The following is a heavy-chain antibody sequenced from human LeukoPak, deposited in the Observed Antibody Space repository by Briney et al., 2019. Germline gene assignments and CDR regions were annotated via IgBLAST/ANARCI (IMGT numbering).Heavy chain of an antibody. V-gene: IGHV3-15*01. CDR2: IKSKTDGGTT. D-gene: IGHD2-2*01. J-gene: IGHJ5*02. Sequence: GGSLRLSCAASGFTFSNAWMSWVRQAPGKGLEWVGRIKSKTDGGTTDYAAPVKGRFTTSRDDSKNTLYLQMSSLKTEDTAVYYCTTYCSSTSCYPFDPWGQGTLVTVSS. CDR1: GFTFSNAW. CDR3: TTYCSSTSCYPFDP.